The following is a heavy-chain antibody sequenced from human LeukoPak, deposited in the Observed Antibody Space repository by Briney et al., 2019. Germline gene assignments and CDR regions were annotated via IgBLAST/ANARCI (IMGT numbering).Heavy chain of an antibody. V-gene: IGHV1-8*01. CDR2: MNPNSGNT. CDR3: ARGRAYSSGPGFDY. Sequence: GASVKVSCKASGYAFTSNDINWVRQATGQGLEWMGWMNPNSGNTGYAQKFQGRVTMTRNTSINTAYMELSGLRSEDTALYYCARGRAYSSGPGFDYWAQGTLVTVSS. J-gene: IGHJ4*02. D-gene: IGHD3-22*01. CDR1: GYAFTSND.